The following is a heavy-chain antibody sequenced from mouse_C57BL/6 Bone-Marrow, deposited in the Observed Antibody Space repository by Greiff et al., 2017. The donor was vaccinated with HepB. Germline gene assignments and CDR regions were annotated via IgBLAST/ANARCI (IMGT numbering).Heavy chain of an antibody. Sequence: EVQLVESGGGLVQSGRSLRLSCATSGFTFSDFYMEWVRQAPGKGLEWIAASRNKANDYTTEYSASVKGRFIVSRDTSQSILYLQMNALRAEDTAIYYGARDAGGYDGAWFAYWGQGTLVTVSA. CDR2: SRNKANDYTT. J-gene: IGHJ3*01. V-gene: IGHV7-1*01. D-gene: IGHD2-2*01. CDR1: GFTFSDFY. CDR3: ARDAGGYDGAWFAY.